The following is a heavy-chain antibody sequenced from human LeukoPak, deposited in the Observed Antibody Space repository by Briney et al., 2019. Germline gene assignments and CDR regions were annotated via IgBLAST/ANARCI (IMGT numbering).Heavy chain of an antibody. CDR2: INPSGGST. CDR3: ARPPNSYSGYDPIFDY. CDR1: GYTFTSYY. D-gene: IGHD5-12*01. Sequence: GASVKVSCKASGYTFTSYYMHWVRKAPGQGLEWMGIINPSGGSTSYAQKFQGRVTMTRDTSTSTVYMELSSLRSEDTAVYYCARPPNSYSGYDPIFDYWGQGTLVTVSS. V-gene: IGHV1-46*01. J-gene: IGHJ4*02.